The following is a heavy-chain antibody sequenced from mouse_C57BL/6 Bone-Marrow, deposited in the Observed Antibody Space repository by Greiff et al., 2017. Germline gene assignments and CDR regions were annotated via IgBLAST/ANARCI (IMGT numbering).Heavy chain of an antibody. J-gene: IGHJ4*01. Sequence: LQPGAELVKPGASVKLSCKASGYTFTSYWMHWVKQRPGRGLEWVGRLDPHSGGTKYNEKFKSKATLTVDKPSSTAYMPLSSLTSEDSAVYYDARNYWAMDYWGQGTSVTVSS. CDR1: GYTFTSYW. CDR2: LDPHSGGT. D-gene: IGHD2-1*01. CDR3: ARNYWAMDY. V-gene: IGHV1-72*01.